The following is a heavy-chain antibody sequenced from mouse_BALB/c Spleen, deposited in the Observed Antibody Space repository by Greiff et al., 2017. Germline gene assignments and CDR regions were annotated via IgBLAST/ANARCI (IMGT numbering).Heavy chain of an antibody. Sequence: EVKVEESGGGLVQPGGSRKLSCAASGFTFSSFGMHWVRQAPEKGLEWVAYISSGSSTIYYADTVKGRFTISRDNPKNTLFLQMTSLKSEDTAMYYCARYGLSDYAMDYWGQGTSVTVSS. CDR1: GFTFSSFG. CDR3: ARYGLSDYAMDY. V-gene: IGHV5-17*02. CDR2: ISSGSSTI. J-gene: IGHJ4*01. D-gene: IGHD3-1*01.